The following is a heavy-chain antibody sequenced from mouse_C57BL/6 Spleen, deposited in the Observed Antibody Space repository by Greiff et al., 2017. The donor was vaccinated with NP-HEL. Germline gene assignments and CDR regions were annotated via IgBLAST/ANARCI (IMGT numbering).Heavy chain of an antibody. J-gene: IGHJ4*01. D-gene: IGHD1-3*01. V-gene: IGHV1-7*01. Sequence: VQLQQSGAELAKPGASVKLSCKASGYTFTSYWMHWVKQRPGQGLEWIGYINPSSGYTKYNQKFKDKATLTADKSSRTAYMQLSSLRDEDSAVYYCSSAGVNFEGCAMDYWGQGTSVTVSS. CDR1: GYTFTSYW. CDR2: INPSSGYT. CDR3: SSAGVNFEGCAMDY.